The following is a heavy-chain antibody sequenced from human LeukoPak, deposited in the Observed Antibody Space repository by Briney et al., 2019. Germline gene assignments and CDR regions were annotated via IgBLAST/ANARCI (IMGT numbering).Heavy chain of an antibody. CDR3: TRDSGTTGVVKFDP. CDR2: IYYSGST. CDR1: GGSIISYY. J-gene: IGHJ5*02. D-gene: IGHD4-23*01. Sequence: SETLSLTCTVSGGSIISYYWSWIRQPPGKGLEWIGYIYYSGSTNYNPSLKSRVTISVDTSKNQFSLRLTSVTAADTAVYYCTRDSGTTGVVKFDPWGQGILVTVSS. V-gene: IGHV4-59*12.